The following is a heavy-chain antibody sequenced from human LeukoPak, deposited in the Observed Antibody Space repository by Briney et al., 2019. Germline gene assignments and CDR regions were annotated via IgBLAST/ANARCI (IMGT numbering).Heavy chain of an antibody. D-gene: IGHD6-19*01. V-gene: IGHV3-20*01. CDR2: INWNGGST. CDR1: GFTFDDYG. Sequence: GGSLRLSCAASGFTFDDYGMSWVRQAPGKGLEWVSGINWNGGSTGYADSVKGRFTISRDNAKNSLYLQMNSLRAEDTALYHCARYSSGWYGENWFDPWGQGTLVTVSS. J-gene: IGHJ5*02. CDR3: ARYSSGWYGENWFDP.